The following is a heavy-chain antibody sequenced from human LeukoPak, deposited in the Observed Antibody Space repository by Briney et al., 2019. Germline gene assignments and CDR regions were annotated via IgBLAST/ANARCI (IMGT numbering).Heavy chain of an antibody. V-gene: IGHV3-30-3*01. Sequence: GRPLRLSCAASGFTFRAHSMHWVRQAPGKGLEWVVFTSYDGSKKYYGDSVKGRFTISRDNSKNTLYLQMSTLRAEDTAVYYCTRNPEMQYWFDPWGQGTLVTVSS. J-gene: IGHJ5*02. CDR3: TRNPEMQYWFDP. D-gene: IGHD2/OR15-2a*01. CDR1: GFTFRAHS. CDR2: TSYDGSKK.